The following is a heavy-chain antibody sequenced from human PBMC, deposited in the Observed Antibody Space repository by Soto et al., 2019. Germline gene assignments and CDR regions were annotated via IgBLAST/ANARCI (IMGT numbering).Heavy chain of an antibody. D-gene: IGHD3-10*01. J-gene: IGHJ6*02. Sequence: PSETLSLTCTVSGGSISSGDYYWSWIRQPPGKGLEWIGYIYYSGSTYYNPSLKSRVTISVDTSKNQFSLKLSSVTAADTAVYYCARDRGPVDGYYYYYYGMDVWGQGTTVTVSS. CDR2: IYYSGST. CDR3: ARDRGPVDGYYYYYYGMDV. CDR1: GGSISSGDYY. V-gene: IGHV4-30-4*01.